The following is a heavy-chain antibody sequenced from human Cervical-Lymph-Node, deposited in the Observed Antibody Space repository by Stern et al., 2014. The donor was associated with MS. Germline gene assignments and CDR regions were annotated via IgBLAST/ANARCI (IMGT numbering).Heavy chain of an antibody. CDR1: GYNFTNYW. CDR3: ARRGGFVVVPVAMGIDFDS. J-gene: IGHJ4*02. Sequence: VQLVQSGAEVKKPGESLKISCKGSGYNFTNYWIGWVRQMPGKGLEWMGIIYPGDSDTRYSPSFQGQVTSSADKSISTAYLQWSSLKASDSAMYFCARRGGFVVVPVAMGIDFDSWGQGTLVTVSS. D-gene: IGHD2-2*01. V-gene: IGHV5-51*03. CDR2: IYPGDSDT.